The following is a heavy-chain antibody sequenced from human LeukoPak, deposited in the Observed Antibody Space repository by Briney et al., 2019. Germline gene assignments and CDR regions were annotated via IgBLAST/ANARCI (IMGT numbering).Heavy chain of an antibody. J-gene: IGHJ6*02. Sequence: ASVKVSCKASGYTFTSYAVHWVRQAPGQRLEWMGWINAGNGNTKYSQKFQGRVTITRDTSASTAYMELSSLRSEDTAVYYCARDGYYDSSGFYYGMDVWGQGTTVTVSS. CDR1: GYTFTSYA. V-gene: IGHV1-3*01. CDR2: INAGNGNT. CDR3: ARDGYYDSSGFYYGMDV. D-gene: IGHD3-22*01.